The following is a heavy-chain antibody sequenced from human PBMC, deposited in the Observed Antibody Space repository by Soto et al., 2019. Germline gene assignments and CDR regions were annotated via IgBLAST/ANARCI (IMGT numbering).Heavy chain of an antibody. CDR3: AIANTIMINHDELP. CDR1: GYTFTSYA. Sequence: QVQLVQSGAEVKKPGASVKVSCKASGYTFTSYAITWVRQAPGQGLEWMGWISAYNGNTKYAQKLQGRVTMTTDTTTSTAYMELRSLRSDEKAVYYCAIANTIMINHDELPWGQGTLVTVSS. CDR2: ISAYNGNT. D-gene: IGHD3-16*01. V-gene: IGHV1-18*01. J-gene: IGHJ4*01.